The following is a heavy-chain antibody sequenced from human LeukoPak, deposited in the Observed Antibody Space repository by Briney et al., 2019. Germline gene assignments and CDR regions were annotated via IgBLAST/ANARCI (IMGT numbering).Heavy chain of an antibody. J-gene: IGHJ4*02. D-gene: IGHD3-16*02. CDR3: ARHDSFIPY. Sequence: PGGSLRLSCVASGFTFSDYAMSWVRQAQGKGLEWVSGISDSGAGTYYTDSVKGRCTISRDNSRNTVSLQLNSLRAEDTAVYFCARHDSFIPYWGQGTLVTVTS. V-gene: IGHV3-23*01. CDR2: ISDSGAGT. CDR1: GFTFSDYA.